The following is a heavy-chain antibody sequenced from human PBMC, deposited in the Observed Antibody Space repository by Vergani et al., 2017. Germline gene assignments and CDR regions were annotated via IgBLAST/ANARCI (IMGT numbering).Heavy chain of an antibody. J-gene: IGHJ4*02. CDR3: ARDQFDIVVVPAASL. Sequence: QVQLVESGGGVVQPGRSLRLSCAASGFTFSSYAMHWVRQAPGKGLEWVAVISYDGSNKYYADSVKGRFTIARDNSKNTLYLQMNSLRAEDMAVYYCARDQFDIVVVPAASLWGQGTLVTVAS. V-gene: IGHV3-30-3*01. D-gene: IGHD2-2*01. CDR1: GFTFSSYA. CDR2: ISYDGSNK.